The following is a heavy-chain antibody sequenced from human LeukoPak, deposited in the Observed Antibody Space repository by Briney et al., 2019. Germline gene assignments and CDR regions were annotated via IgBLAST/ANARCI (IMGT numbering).Heavy chain of an antibody. J-gene: IGHJ6*02. Sequence: GGSLRLSCAASGFTFSSYAMSWVRQAPGKGLEWVSIISESGVTTNYAASVKGRFTISRDDSKNTLYLQMNSLGVEDTAKYYCAKRGSSDLKYGMDVWGQGTTVTVSS. D-gene: IGHD6-13*01. CDR1: GFTFSSYA. V-gene: IGHV3-23*01. CDR2: ISESGVTT. CDR3: AKRGSSDLKYGMDV.